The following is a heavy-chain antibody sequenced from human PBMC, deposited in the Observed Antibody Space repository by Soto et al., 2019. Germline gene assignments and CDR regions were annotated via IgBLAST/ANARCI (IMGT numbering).Heavy chain of an antibody. Sequence: PSETLSLTCAVSGYSISSSNWWGWIRQPPGKGLEWIGYIYYSGSTYYNPSLKSRVTMSVDTSKNQFSLKLSSVTAADTAVYYCARYGSGSSVWFDPWGQGTLVTVSS. V-gene: IGHV4-28*01. CDR2: IYYSGST. CDR3: ARYGSGSSVWFDP. J-gene: IGHJ5*02. D-gene: IGHD3-10*01. CDR1: GYSISSSNW.